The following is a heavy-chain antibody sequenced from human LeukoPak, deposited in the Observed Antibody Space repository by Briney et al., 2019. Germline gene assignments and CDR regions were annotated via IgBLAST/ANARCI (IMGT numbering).Heavy chain of an antibody. J-gene: IGHJ4*02. CDR2: IHPSGST. CDR1: GGSISSYY. V-gene: IGHV4-59*08. D-gene: IGHD4-17*01. CDR3: ARRNYGDYDHYFDY. Sequence: SETLFLTCTVSGGSISSYYWSWIRQPPGKVLEWIGYIHPSGSTNYNPSLKSRVTISVDTSRNQFSLNLRSVTAADTAVYYCARRNYGDYDHYFDYWGQGILVTVSS.